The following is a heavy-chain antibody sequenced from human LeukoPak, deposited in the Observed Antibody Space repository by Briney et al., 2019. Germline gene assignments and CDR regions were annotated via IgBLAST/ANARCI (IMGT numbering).Heavy chain of an antibody. V-gene: IGHV4-30-2*01. CDR3: ARAFKDDAFDI. J-gene: IGHJ3*02. CDR2: IYHSGST. CDR1: GGSISSGGYY. Sequence: ASQTLSLTCTVSGGSISSGGYYWSWIRQPPGKGLEWIGYIYHSGSTYYNPSLKSRITISVDRSKNQFSLKLSSVTAADTAVYYCARAFKDDAFDIWGQGTMVTVSS.